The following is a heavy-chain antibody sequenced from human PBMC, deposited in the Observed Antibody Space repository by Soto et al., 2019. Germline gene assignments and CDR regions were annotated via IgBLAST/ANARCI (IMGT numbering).Heavy chain of an antibody. CDR1: GDSFTSYC. D-gene: IGHD2-2*01. CDR2: IYPGDSGT. Sequence: PGESLKISCKGSGDSFTSYCIGWVRQMAGKGLEWMGIIYPGDSGTRYSPSFQCQGTISADKSISTAYLQWSSLKASDTAMYYCAKQGSTSADDYYGIDVWGQGTTITVSS. V-gene: IGHV5-51*01. J-gene: IGHJ6*02. CDR3: AKQGSTSADDYYGIDV.